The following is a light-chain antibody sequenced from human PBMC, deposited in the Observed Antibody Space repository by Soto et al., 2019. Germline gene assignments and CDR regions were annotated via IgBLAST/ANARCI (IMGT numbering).Light chain of an antibody. CDR2: GNR. CDR1: NSNLGAGYD. V-gene: IGLV1-40*01. CDR3: QAFDYSLTAFV. J-gene: IGLJ3*02. Sequence: QSVLTQPPSVSGAPGQRVTIYCTGNNSNLGAGYDVHWYQQLPGAAPKLVVFGNRNRPSGVPERFSGSKSGTSASLAITGLQAEDEADYYCQAFDYSLTAFVFGGGTKLTVL.